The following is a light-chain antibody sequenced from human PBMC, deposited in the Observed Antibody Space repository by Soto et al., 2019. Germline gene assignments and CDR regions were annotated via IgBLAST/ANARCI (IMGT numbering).Light chain of an antibody. CDR2: KAS. Sequence: DIQMTPSPSTLSGSVGERVTLTCRASQTISSWLAWYQQKPGKAPKPLIYKASTLKSGVPSRFSGSGSGTEFTLTISSLQPDDFATYYCQHYNSYSETCGQGNKVDIK. V-gene: IGKV1-5*03. CDR3: QHYNSYSET. J-gene: IGKJ1*01. CDR1: QTISSW.